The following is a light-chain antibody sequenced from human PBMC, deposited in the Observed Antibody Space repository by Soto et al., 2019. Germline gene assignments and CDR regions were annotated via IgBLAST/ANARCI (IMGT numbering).Light chain of an antibody. Sequence: DIQMTQSPSTLSASVGDRVISTCRASQSISSWLAWYQQKPGKAPKLLIYDAPSLESGVPSRFSDSGSGTEFTLTISSLQPDDFATYYCQQYNSFPYTFGQGTKLEIK. CDR2: DAP. CDR3: QQYNSFPYT. CDR1: QSISSW. V-gene: IGKV1-5*01. J-gene: IGKJ2*01.